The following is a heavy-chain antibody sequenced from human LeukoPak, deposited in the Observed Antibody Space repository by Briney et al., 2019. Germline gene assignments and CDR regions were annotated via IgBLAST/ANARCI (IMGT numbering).Heavy chain of an antibody. J-gene: IGHJ5*02. V-gene: IGHV4-39*07. Sequence: PSETLSLTCSVSGGSVTSGIYHWGWIRQPPGKGPEWIGSVYFDGGTHYNPSLQSRVTVSIDTSKNQFSLRLSSVTAADTALYYCARDHYYDGRGRFDPWGPGTLVTVSS. CDR1: GGSVTSGIYH. CDR2: VYFDGGT. D-gene: IGHD3-16*01. CDR3: ARDHYYDGRGRFDP.